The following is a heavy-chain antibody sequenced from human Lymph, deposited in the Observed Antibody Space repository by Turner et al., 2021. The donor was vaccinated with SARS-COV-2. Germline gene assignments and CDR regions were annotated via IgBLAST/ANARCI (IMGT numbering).Heavy chain of an antibody. V-gene: IGHV3-7*01. CDR1: GFTFSYYW. D-gene: IGHD1-26*01. CDR3: ARMGSSSWYFDY. J-gene: IGHJ4*02. Sequence: EVQLVESGGGLVQPGASLSLSCAASGFTFSYYWMSWVRQAPGKGLEWVANIKQDGSEKYYVDAVKGRFTISRENAKNSLLLQMNSLRAEDTAVYYCARMGSSSWYFDYWGQGTLVTVSS. CDR2: IKQDGSEK.